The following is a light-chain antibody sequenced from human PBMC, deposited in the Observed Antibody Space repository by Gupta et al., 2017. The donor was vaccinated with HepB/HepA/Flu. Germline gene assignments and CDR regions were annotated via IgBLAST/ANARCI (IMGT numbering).Light chain of an antibody. CDR2: GAA. CDR1: QSISSN. Sequence: EIVMTQSPVTMSVSPGERATLSCRASQSISSNLVWYQQTPGQAPRLLIYGAATRATGVPARFSGSGSGTEFTLTISRLQPEDFAVYYCQQFNNWPPYTFGQGTKLEMK. V-gene: IGKV3-15*01. J-gene: IGKJ2*01. CDR3: QQFNNWPPYT.